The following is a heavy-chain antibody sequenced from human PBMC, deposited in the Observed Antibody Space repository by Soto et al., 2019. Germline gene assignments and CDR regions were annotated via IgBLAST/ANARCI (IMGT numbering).Heavy chain of an antibody. D-gene: IGHD2-2*01. CDR2: IFYSGST. CDR3: ARHVVPAANYFDY. Sequence: SEILSLTCTFSGGSVSSGNYYCSWIRQPPGKGLEWIGYIFYSGSTNYNPSLKSRVTISLDTSKNHFSLKLSSVTAADTAVYYCARHVVPAANYFDYWGQGTLVTVSS. J-gene: IGHJ4*02. CDR1: GGSVSSGNYY. V-gene: IGHV4-61*03.